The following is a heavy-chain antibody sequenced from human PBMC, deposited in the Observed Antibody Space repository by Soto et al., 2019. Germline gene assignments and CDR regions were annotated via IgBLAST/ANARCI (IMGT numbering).Heavy chain of an antibody. J-gene: IGHJ4*02. CDR3: ARIAVAGSPHFDY. CDR2: IYFSGST. D-gene: IGHD6-19*01. CDR1: GGSIRSSSYY. Sequence: SETLSLTCTASGGSIRSSSYYWGWIRQPPGKGLEWIGTIYFSGSTYYNPSLKSRVTTSVDTSKNQFSLKLSSVTAADTAVYYCARIAVAGSPHFDYWGQGTLVTISS. V-gene: IGHV4-39*01.